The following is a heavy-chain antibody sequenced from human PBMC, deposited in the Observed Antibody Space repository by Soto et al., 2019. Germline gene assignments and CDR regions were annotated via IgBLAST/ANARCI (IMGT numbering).Heavy chain of an antibody. D-gene: IGHD1-1*01. CDR3: AYRLRYAAYWIDP. J-gene: IGHJ5*02. Sequence: SGPTLVNPTQTLTLTCTLSGFSLTTSGVSVGWIRQPPGKALEWLALIYWNDDKSYTPSLKSRLTITKDTPKNQVVLTMTNMDLVDTATYYCAYRLRYAAYWIDPWGQGTQVTVS. CDR2: IYWNDDK. V-gene: IGHV2-5*01. CDR1: GFSLTTSGVS.